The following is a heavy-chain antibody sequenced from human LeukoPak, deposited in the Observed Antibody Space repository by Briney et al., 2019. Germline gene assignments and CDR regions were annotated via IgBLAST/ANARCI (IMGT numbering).Heavy chain of an antibody. Sequence: GGSLRLSCAASGFTFSSYAMHWVRQAPGKGLEWVAAVSYDGSDKYYADSVKGRFTISRDNSRNTLYLQMNSLRAEDTVVYYCARDSPTSWGSGWYYFEYWGQGTLVTVSS. CDR1: GFTFSSYA. CDR2: VSYDGSDK. CDR3: ARDSPTSWGSGWYYFEY. D-gene: IGHD6-13*01. V-gene: IGHV3-30*04. J-gene: IGHJ4*02.